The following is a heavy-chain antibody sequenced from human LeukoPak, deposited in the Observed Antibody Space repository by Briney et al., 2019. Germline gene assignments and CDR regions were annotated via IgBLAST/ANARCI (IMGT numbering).Heavy chain of an antibody. Sequence: PGGSLRLSCAASGFTFSSYGMHWVRQAPGKGLEWVAFIRYDGSNKYYADSVKGRFTISRDNSKNTLYLQMNSLRAEDTAVYYCAKDHIVVPAAMLEHFQHWGQGTLVTVSS. D-gene: IGHD2-2*01. CDR1: GFTFSSYG. J-gene: IGHJ1*01. CDR3: AKDHIVVPAAMLEHFQH. CDR2: IRYDGSNK. V-gene: IGHV3-30*02.